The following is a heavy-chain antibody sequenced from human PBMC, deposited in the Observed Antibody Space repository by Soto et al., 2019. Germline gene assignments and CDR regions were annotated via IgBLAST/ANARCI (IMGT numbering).Heavy chain of an antibody. Sequence: GGSLRLSCAASGFTFSSYSMNWVRQAPGKGLEWVSSISSSSSYIYYADSVKGRFTISRDNAKNSLYLQMNSLRAEDTAVYYCARVAHYYYYMDVWGKGTTVTVSS. CDR1: GFTFSSYS. V-gene: IGHV3-21*01. CDR3: ARVAHYYYYMDV. J-gene: IGHJ6*03. CDR2: ISSSSSYI.